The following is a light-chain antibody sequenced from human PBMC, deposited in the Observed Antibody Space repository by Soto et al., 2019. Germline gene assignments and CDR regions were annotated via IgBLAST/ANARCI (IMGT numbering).Light chain of an antibody. CDR1: QSVSSNH. V-gene: IGKV3-20*01. CDR2: GAS. J-gene: IGKJ2*01. Sequence: EIVLTQSPGSLSLSPRERATLSCRASQSVSSNHLAWYQQKPGQAPRLLIYGASRRATGIPDRFSGSGSGTDCTLTISRLEPEDFAVYYCQQYGSSTYTFGQGTKVEIK. CDR3: QQYGSSTYT.